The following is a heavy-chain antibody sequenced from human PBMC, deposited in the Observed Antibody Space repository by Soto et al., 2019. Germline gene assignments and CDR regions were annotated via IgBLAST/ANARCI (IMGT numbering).Heavy chain of an antibody. V-gene: IGHV1-8*02. CDR3: ARGRFRRTWFDP. Sequence: QVQLVQSGAEVKRPGASVKVSCKASGYTFTDYDINWVRQAAGPGLEWMGWMNPYTGNTGYAQKFQGRGTMTRDTSVSTAYMELSSLRSDDTAVYFCARGRFRRTWFDPWGQGTLVTVSS. CDR1: GYTFTDYD. D-gene: IGHD3-16*01. CDR2: MNPYTGNT. J-gene: IGHJ5*02.